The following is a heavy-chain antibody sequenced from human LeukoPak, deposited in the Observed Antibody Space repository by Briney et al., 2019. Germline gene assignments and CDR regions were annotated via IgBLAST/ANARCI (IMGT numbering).Heavy chain of an antibody. CDR3: ASSYGAYAKGALDI. Sequence: GGSLRLSCAASGFTFSNYGMSWVRQAPGKGLEWVSAISGSGVTTYYADSVKGRFTISRDNSKNTLYLQMNSLRAEDTAVYYCASSYGAYAKGALDIWGQGTMVTASS. V-gene: IGHV3-23*01. CDR1: GFTFSNYG. J-gene: IGHJ3*02. D-gene: IGHD4-17*01. CDR2: ISGSGVTT.